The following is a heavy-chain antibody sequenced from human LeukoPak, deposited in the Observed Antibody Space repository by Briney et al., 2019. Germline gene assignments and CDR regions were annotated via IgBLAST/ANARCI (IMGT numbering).Heavy chain of an antibody. D-gene: IGHD6-19*01. Sequence: ASVKVSCKASGYTFTGYYMHWVRQAPGQGLEWMGWINPNSGGTNYAQKFQGRVTMTRDTSTSTAYMELSRLRSDDTAVYYCARRSIAVAVFDYWGQGTLVTVSS. CDR2: INPNSGGT. V-gene: IGHV1-2*02. J-gene: IGHJ4*02. CDR3: ARRSIAVAVFDY. CDR1: GYTFTGYY.